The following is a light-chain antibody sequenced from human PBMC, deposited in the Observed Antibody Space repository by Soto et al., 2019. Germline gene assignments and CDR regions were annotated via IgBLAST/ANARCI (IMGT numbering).Light chain of an antibody. V-gene: IGLV2-8*01. CDR2: EVS. Sequence: QSALTQPPSASGFPGQSVTISCTGTSSDIGGYNYVSWYQQHPGKAPKLMIYEVSKRPSGVPDRFSGSKSGNTASLTVSGLQAEDEADYYCSSYAGSNNGVFGGGTKLTV. J-gene: IGLJ2*01. CDR3: SSYAGSNNGV. CDR1: SSDIGGYNY.